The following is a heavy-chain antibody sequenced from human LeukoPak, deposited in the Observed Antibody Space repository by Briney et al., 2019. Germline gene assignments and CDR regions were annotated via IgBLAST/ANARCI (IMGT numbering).Heavy chain of an antibody. Sequence: SETLSLTCTASGGSISSGGYSWSWIRQPPGKGLEWIGYIYHSGSTYSNPSLKSRVTISVDRSKNQFSLKLSSVTAADTAVYYCARVATSGGYYFDYWGQGTLVTVSS. V-gene: IGHV4-30-2*01. D-gene: IGHD3-10*01. J-gene: IGHJ4*02. CDR1: GGSISSGGYS. CDR2: IYHSGST. CDR3: ARVATSGGYYFDY.